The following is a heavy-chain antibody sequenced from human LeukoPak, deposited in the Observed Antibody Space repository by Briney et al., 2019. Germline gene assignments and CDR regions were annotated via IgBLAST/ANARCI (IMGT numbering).Heavy chain of an antibody. J-gene: IGHJ4*02. CDR1: GFTFSSYS. Sequence: GGSLRLSCAASGFTFSSYSMNWVRQAPGKGLEWVSYISSSSSTIYYADSVKGRFTISRDNAKNSLYLQMNSLRAEDTASYYCARDRNGGNTYYFDYWGQGTLVTVSS. D-gene: IGHD4-23*01. CDR3: ARDRNGGNTYYFDY. V-gene: IGHV3-48*04. CDR2: ISSSSSTI.